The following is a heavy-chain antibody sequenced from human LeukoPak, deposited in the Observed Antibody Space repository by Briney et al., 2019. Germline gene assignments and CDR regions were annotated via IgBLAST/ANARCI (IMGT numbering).Heavy chain of an antibody. CDR3: AREVGSSWTREFDY. CDR2: ISSSSSTI. V-gene: IGHV3-48*01. J-gene: IGHJ4*02. CDR1: GFTLSSYS. D-gene: IGHD6-13*01. Sequence: GGSLRLSCAASGFTLSSYSMNWVRQAPGKGLEWVSYISSSSSTIYYADSVKGRFTISRDNAKNSLYLQMNSLRAEDTAVYYCAREVGSSWTREFDYWGQGTLVTVSS.